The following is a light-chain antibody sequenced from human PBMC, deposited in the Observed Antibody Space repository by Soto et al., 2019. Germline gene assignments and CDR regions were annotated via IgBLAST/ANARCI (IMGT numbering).Light chain of an antibody. CDR1: QSLVYSDGNTY. CDR3: MQGTHWPPIT. J-gene: IGKJ5*01. V-gene: IGKV2-30*01. Sequence: DVVMTQSPLSLPVTPGQPASISCRSSQSLVYSDGNTYLNWFQQRPGHSPRRLIYKVSNRDSGVPDRFSGSGSGTDFTLKISRVEAEDVGVYYCMQGTHWPPITFGQGTRLEIK. CDR2: KVS.